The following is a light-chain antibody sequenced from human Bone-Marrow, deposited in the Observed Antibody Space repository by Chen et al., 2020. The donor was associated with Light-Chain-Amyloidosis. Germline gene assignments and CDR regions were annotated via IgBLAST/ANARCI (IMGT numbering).Light chain of an antibody. CDR3: SSYTSSRTLNVV. CDR1: SSDVGGYNY. J-gene: IGLJ2*01. Sequence: QSALTQPASVSGPPGQSITISFTGTSSDVGGYNYGSWYQQHPGKAPKLMIYEVSNRPSVVSNRFSASTSAKTPSLTIPGLQAEDEVDYYCSSYTSSRTLNVVFGGGTKLTVL. V-gene: IGLV2-14*01. CDR2: EVS.